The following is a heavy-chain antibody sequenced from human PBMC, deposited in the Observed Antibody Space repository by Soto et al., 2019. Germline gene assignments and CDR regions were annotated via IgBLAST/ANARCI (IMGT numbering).Heavy chain of an antibody. CDR2: IYWDDDK. J-gene: IGHJ5*02. D-gene: IGHD3-10*01. Sequence: QITLKESGPPLVKPTQTLTLTCTFSGFSLSTSGVGVGWIRQPPGKALEWLALIYWDDDKRYSPSLKSRHTITKDTSKHQVVLTRTSMDPVDTATYYCAHRGGGIWFGEYRFDPWGQGTLVTVSS. CDR3: AHRGGGIWFGEYRFDP. V-gene: IGHV2-5*02. CDR1: GFSLSTSGVG.